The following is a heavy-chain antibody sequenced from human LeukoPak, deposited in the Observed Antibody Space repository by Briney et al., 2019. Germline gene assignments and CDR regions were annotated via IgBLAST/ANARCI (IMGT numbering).Heavy chain of an antibody. CDR2: IYYSGST. Sequence: SETLSLTCTVSGGSISSYYWSWIRQPPGKGLEWIGYIYYSGSTNYNPSLKSRVTMSVDTSKNQFSLKLSSVTAADTAVYYCARHRSYDSSGYSDYFDYWGQGTLVTVSS. D-gene: IGHD3-22*01. CDR3: ARHRSYDSSGYSDYFDY. V-gene: IGHV4-59*08. J-gene: IGHJ4*02. CDR1: GGSISSYY.